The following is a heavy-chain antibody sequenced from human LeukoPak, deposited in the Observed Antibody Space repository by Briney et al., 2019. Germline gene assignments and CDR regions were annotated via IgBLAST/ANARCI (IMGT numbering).Heavy chain of an antibody. CDR2: INPSGGST. CDR1: GYTFTSYY. V-gene: IGHV1-46*01. CDR3: AESGIGYYYMDV. D-gene: IGHD6-13*01. Sequence: ASVKVSCKASGYTFTSYYMHWVRQAPGQGLKWMGIINPSGGSTSYAQKFQGRVTMTRDTSTSTVYMELSSLRSEDTAVYYCAESGIGYYYMDVWGKGTTVTVSS. J-gene: IGHJ6*03.